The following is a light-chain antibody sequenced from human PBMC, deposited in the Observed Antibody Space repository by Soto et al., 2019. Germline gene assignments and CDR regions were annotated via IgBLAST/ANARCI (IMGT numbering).Light chain of an antibody. J-gene: IGLJ1*01. V-gene: IGLV2-14*01. CDR3: SSYTSSDTLYV. CDR1: RSDVGAYNY. CDR2: DVN. Sequence: QSALTQPASVSGSPGQSITISCTGTRSDVGAYNYVSWYQRHPGKGPKLLIYDVNSRPSGVSPRFSCSKFGNTASLTISGLQAEDEADYFCSSYTSSDTLYVFGSGTKLTVL.